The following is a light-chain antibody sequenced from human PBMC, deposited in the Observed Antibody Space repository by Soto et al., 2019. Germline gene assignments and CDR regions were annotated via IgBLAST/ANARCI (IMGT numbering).Light chain of an antibody. Sequence: QSVLTQPASVSGSPGQSITISCTGTRNDVGGYNYVSWYQHHPGKAPKLIISQVSNRPSGVSNRFSASKSGNTASLTISGLQAEEESDYYCSSYTKSSAFYVFGTGTKVTV. J-gene: IGLJ1*01. CDR3: SSYTKSSAFYV. V-gene: IGLV2-14*01. CDR1: RNDVGGYNY. CDR2: QVS.